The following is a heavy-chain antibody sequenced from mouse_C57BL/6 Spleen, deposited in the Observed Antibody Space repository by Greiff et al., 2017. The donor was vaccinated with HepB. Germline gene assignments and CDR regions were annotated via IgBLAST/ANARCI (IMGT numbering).Heavy chain of an antibody. CDR2: IDPSDSYT. V-gene: IGHV1-59*01. D-gene: IGHD2-3*01. CDR1: GYTFTSYW. CDR3: ARGDDGYYAFSFDY. J-gene: IGHJ2*01. Sequence: VQLQQPGAELVRPGTSVKLSCKASGYTFTSYWMHWVKQRPGQGLEWIGVIDPSDSYTNYNQKFKGKATLTVDTSSSTAYMQLSSLTSEDSAVYYCARGDDGYYAFSFDYWGQGTTLTVSS.